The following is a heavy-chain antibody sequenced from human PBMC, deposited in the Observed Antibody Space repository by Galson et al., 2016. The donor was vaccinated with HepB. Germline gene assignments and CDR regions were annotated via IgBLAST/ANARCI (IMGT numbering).Heavy chain of an antibody. D-gene: IGHD2-15*01. CDR3: AKANVVVVTATCAFHN. J-gene: IGHJ4*02. CDR2: ISVRVGGT. Sequence: SLRLSCAASGFTFSSYAMSWVRQTPETGLEWASGISVRVGGTYYADSVQARFTISSDNSTNTLYLQMNSLGAEDTAVYYCAKANVVVVTATCAFHNWGQGTLVTVSS. V-gene: IGHV3-23*01. CDR1: GFTFSSYA.